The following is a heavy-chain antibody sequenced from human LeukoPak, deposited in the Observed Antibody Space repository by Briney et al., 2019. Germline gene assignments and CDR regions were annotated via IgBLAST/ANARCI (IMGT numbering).Heavy chain of an antibody. CDR2: ISGSGDST. CDR1: GFTFSSYA. D-gene: IGHD6-6*01. V-gene: IGHV3-23*01. CDR3: AKDLNPYSSSSSDY. J-gene: IGHJ4*02. Sequence: PGRSLRLSCAASGFTFSSYAMSWVRQAPGKGLEWVSGISGSGDSTYYADSVTGRFTISRDNSKNTLYLQMDSLRAEDTAVYYCAKDLNPYSSSSSDYWGQGTLVTVSS.